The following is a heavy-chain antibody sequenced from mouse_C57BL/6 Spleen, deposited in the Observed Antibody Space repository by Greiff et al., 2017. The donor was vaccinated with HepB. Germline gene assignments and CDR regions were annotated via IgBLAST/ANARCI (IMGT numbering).Heavy chain of an antibody. D-gene: IGHD3-2*02. CDR1: GFTFSDYG. J-gene: IGHJ4*01. Sequence: EVKLEESGGGLVKPGGSLKLSCAASGFTFSDYGMHWVRQAPEKGLEWVAYISSGSSTIYYADTVKGRFTISRDNAKNTLFLQMTSLRSEDTAMYYCARTGTFRAMDYWGQGTSVTVSS. CDR2: ISSGSSTI. V-gene: IGHV5-17*01. CDR3: ARTGTFRAMDY.